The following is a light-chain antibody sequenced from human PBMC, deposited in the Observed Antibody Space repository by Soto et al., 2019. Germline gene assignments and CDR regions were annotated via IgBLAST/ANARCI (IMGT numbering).Light chain of an antibody. CDR2: GAS. CDR1: ESVSTN. CDR3: QQYNNWPIT. Sequence: EIEMAQSPAPQSLAPGERVTLSRRASESVSTNLAWYQQKAGQAPRLLIYGASTRATGIPVRFSGSGFRTEFTLIINSLQSEDFAVYYCQQYNNWPITFGQGTRLEIK. V-gene: IGKV3-15*01. J-gene: IGKJ5*01.